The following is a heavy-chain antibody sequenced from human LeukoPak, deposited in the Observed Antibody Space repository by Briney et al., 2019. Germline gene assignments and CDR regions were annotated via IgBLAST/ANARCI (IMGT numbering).Heavy chain of an antibody. D-gene: IGHD2-8*01. V-gene: IGHV1-2*02. CDR3: ARFYNGNQDFDY. J-gene: IGHJ4*02. CDR2: ITPDSGVT. CDR1: GYTFSAYF. Sequence: ASVTVSCATSGYTFSAYFLHWLRQAPGQGLEWMGWITPDSGVTKYAQKFQGRVTMTRDTSITTVYMELSSLRPDDTAVYYCARFYNGNQDFDYWGQGTLVTVSS.